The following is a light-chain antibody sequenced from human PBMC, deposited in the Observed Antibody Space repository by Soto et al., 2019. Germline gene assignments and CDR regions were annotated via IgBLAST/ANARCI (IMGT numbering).Light chain of an antibody. Sequence: EIVVTQSPATLSVSPGESATLSCSASQSISTNLAWYQQKPGQVPRPLISGVSARATGIPARFSGSGSGTDFTLTVSSPQSDDFAVSYDQHYTNWPFTFGGGTTVQIK. CDR1: QSISTN. CDR3: QHYTNWPFT. V-gene: IGKV3-15*01. CDR2: GVS. J-gene: IGKJ4*01.